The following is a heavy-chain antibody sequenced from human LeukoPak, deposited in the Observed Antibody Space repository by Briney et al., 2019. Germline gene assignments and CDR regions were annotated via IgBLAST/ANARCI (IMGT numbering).Heavy chain of an antibody. CDR1: GGSISSSYW. J-gene: IGHJ4*02. CDR3: ARVRAAAIPYYFDS. V-gene: IGHV4-39*07. Sequence: SGTLSLTCAVSGGSISSSYWWGWIRQPPGKGLEWIASIYYSGSTYYNPSLKSRVTISVDTSKTQFSLKLSSVTAADTAVYYCARVRAAAIPYYFDSWGQGTLVTVSS. D-gene: IGHD6-13*01. CDR2: IYYSGST.